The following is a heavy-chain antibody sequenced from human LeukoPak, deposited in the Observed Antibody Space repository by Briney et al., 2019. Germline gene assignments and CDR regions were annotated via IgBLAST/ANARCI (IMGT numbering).Heavy chain of an antibody. V-gene: IGHV1-69*04. CDR3: ARGSGYYDSSGLPYDAFDI. D-gene: IGHD3-22*01. J-gene: IGHJ3*02. Sequence: SVKVSCKASGGTFSSYAISWVRQAPGQGLEWMGRIIPILGIANYAQKFQGRVTITADKSTSTAYMELSSLRSEDTAVYYCARGSGYYDSSGLPYDAFDIWGQGTMVTVSS. CDR1: GGTFSSYA. CDR2: IIPILGIA.